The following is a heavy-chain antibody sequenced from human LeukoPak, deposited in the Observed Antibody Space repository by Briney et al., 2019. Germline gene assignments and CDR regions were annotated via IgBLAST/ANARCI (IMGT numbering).Heavy chain of an antibody. V-gene: IGHV4-59*01. D-gene: IGHD3-22*01. CDR2: IYYSGST. Sequence: SETLSLTCTVSGGSISSFYWSWIRQPPGKGLEYIGYIYYSGSTTYNPSLKSRVTISVDTSKSQFSLKLTSVTAADTAVYYCTRVKGYYDSSGYYKAHTFGIWAQGTMVTVSS. CDR1: GGSISSFY. J-gene: IGHJ3*02. CDR3: TRVKGYYDSSGYYKAHTFGI.